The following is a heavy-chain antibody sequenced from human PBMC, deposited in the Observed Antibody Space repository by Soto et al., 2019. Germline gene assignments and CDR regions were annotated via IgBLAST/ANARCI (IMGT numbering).Heavy chain of an antibody. J-gene: IGHJ4*02. Sequence: QVQLQESGPGLVKPLETLSLTCTVSGGSISSYYWSWIRQPAGKGLEWIGRIYTSGSSNYNPSLKSRVTMSVDTSKNQFSLKLSSVTAADTAVYYCASTTAMARGYFDYWGQGTLVTVSS. CDR1: GGSISSYY. CDR2: IYTSGSS. D-gene: IGHD5-18*01. V-gene: IGHV4-4*07. CDR3: ASTTAMARGYFDY.